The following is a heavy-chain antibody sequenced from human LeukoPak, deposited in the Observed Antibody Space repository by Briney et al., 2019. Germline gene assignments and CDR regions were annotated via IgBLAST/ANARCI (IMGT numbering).Heavy chain of an antibody. V-gene: IGHV3-7*01. CDR2: INQDGSEK. CDR1: GFTFSSYW. J-gene: IGHJ4*02. D-gene: IGHD2/OR15-2a*01. CDR3: SRFVTVPGNPQDY. Sequence: PGGSLRLSRAASGFTFSSYWMSWVRLALGEGLEWVANINQDGSEKYYVDSVKGRFTISRDNAKNSLYLQMNSLRAEDTAVYYCSRFVTVPGNPQDYWGQGTLVTVSS.